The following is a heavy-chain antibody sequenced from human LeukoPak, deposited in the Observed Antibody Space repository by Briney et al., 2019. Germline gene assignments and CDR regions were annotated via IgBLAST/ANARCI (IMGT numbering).Heavy chain of an antibody. CDR1: GYSISSGYY. V-gene: IGHV4-31*11. CDR2: IYYSGNT. J-gene: IGHJ6*04. D-gene: IGHD5-12*01. CDR3: ARGYSGSPYYFSMDV. Sequence: SETLSLTCGVSGYSISSGYYWTWIRQHPGKGLEWIGYIYYSGNTYYNPSLKNRLTISVDMSKNQFSLKLSSVTAADTAVFYCARGYSGSPYYFSMDVWGKGTTVTVSS.